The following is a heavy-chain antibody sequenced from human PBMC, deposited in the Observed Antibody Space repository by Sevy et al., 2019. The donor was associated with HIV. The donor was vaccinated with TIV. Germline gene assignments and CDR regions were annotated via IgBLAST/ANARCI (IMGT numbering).Heavy chain of an antibody. D-gene: IGHD6-19*01. CDR3: ARMDSSGWSGDYYYGMDV. CDR1: GFTFSSYW. CDR2: INSDGSST. J-gene: IGHJ6*02. Sequence: GGSLRLSCAASGFTFSSYWMHWVRQAPGKGLVWVSRINSDGSSTSYADSVKGRFTISRDNAKNTRYLQMNSLRAEDTAVYYCARMDSSGWSGDYYYGMDVWGQGTTVTVSS. V-gene: IGHV3-74*01.